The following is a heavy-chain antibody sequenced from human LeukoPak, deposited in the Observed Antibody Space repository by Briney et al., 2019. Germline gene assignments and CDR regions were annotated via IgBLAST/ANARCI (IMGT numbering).Heavy chain of an antibody. J-gene: IGHJ4*02. CDR1: GFRFDDHG. CDR2: INWNGAST. Sequence: GGSLRLSCAASGFRFDDHGMSWVRQVPGKGLEWVSGINWNGASTGYGDSVKGRFTISRDNAKNSLYLQMNSRGAEDTALYYCAGGDRNGWYFDYWGQGILVTVSS. D-gene: IGHD6-19*01. V-gene: IGHV3-20*04. CDR3: AGGDRNGWYFDY.